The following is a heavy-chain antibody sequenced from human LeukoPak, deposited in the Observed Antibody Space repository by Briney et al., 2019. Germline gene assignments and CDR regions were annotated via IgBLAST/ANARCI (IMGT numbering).Heavy chain of an antibody. CDR1: GFTFSSYA. Sequence: GVSLRLSCAASGFTFSSYAMSWARQAPGKGLEWVAAISGSGGSTYYADSVKGRFTISRDNSKNTLYLQMNSLRAEDTAVYYCAKGRSSSGWYGGGTTFDYWGQGTLVTVSS. CDR2: ISGSGGST. V-gene: IGHV3-23*01. CDR3: AKGRSSSGWYGGGTTFDY. J-gene: IGHJ4*02. D-gene: IGHD6-19*01.